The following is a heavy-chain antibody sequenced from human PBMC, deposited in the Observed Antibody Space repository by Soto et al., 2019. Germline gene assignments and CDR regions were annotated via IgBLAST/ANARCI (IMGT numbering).Heavy chain of an antibody. D-gene: IGHD3-10*01. CDR2: IKQDGSEE. CDR3: ARIASSGRGWDV. J-gene: IGHJ6*02. Sequence: EVELVESGGGLVQPGGSLRLSCVDSGFTCSSYWMSWVRQAPVKGLEWVGNIKQDGSEENYLDSVKGRFTISRDNAKNSMYLQMNSLRDEDTAVYYCARIASSGRGWDVWGQGTTVVVSS. CDR1: GFTCSSYW. V-gene: IGHV3-7*01.